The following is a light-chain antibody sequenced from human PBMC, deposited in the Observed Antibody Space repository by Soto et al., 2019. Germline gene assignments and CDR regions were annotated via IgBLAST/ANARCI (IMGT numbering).Light chain of an antibody. J-gene: IGLJ1*01. Sequence: QSALTQPASVSGSPGQSITISCTGTSSDVGDYNYVSWYQQHPGKAPKLMIYDVSNRPSGVSNRCSGSKSGSTASLTISGLQAEDEADYYCSSYTSSTTRVFGTGTKVTVL. V-gene: IGLV2-14*01. CDR2: DVS. CDR1: SSDVGDYNY. CDR3: SSYTSSTTRV.